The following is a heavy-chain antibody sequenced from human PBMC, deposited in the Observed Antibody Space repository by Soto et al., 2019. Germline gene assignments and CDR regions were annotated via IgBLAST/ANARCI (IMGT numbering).Heavy chain of an antibody. CDR2: INPNTGGT. CDR3: ARVRPRREFDP. J-gene: IGHJ5*02. CDR1: GYFFTSYY. Sequence: ASVKVSCKASGYFFTSYYSHWVRQVPGQGLEWMGWINPNTGGTNYAQRFGGRVTMTRDTSISTAYIDLSRLTSDETAIYFCARVRPRREFDPWGQGTLVTVPS. V-gene: IGHV1-2*02.